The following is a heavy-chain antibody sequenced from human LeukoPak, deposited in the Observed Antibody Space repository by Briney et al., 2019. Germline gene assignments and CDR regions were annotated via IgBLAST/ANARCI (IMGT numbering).Heavy chain of an antibody. CDR1: GYTFTSYD. CDR3: VRVGRIWPAYYYYGMDV. Sequence: ASVKVSCKASGYTFTSYDINWVRQATGQGLEWMGWMNPNSGNTGYAQKFQGRVTMTRNTSISTAYMELSSLRFEYTAVYYCVRVGRIWPAYYYYGMDVWGQGTTVTVSS. J-gene: IGHJ6*02. CDR2: MNPNSGNT. D-gene: IGHD2-15*01. V-gene: IGHV1-8*01.